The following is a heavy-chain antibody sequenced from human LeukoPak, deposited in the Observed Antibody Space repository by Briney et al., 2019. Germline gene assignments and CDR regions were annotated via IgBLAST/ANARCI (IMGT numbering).Heavy chain of an antibody. D-gene: IGHD3-22*01. CDR1: GYRFSNYW. J-gene: IGHJ4*02. Sequence: GESLKISCKTSGYRFSNYWVXWVXXXXXXXXXXXXAIYPGDSDTRYSPXXXXXVXISADKSTTTSYIQWTSLRASDTATYLCTRQGVYYSDSSAFYYWGQGTLVTVSS. CDR2: IYPGDSDT. V-gene: IGHV5-51*01. CDR3: TRQGVYYSDSSAFYY.